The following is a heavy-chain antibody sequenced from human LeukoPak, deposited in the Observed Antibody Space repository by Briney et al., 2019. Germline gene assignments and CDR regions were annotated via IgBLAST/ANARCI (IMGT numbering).Heavy chain of an antibody. CDR3: ARVWLRKYYFDY. D-gene: IGHD5-12*01. CDR2: ISYDGSNK. CDR1: GFSFSSYA. V-gene: IGHV3-30-3*01. Sequence: GGSLRLSCAASGFSFSSYALHWVRQAPGKGLEWVAVISYDGSNKYYADSVKGRFTISRDTSKNTLYLQMNSLRAEDTAVYYCARVWLRKYYFDYRGQGTLVTVSS. J-gene: IGHJ4*02.